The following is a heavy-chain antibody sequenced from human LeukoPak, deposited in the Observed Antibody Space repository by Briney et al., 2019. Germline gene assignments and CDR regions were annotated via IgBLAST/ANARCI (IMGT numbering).Heavy chain of an antibody. V-gene: IGHV4-59*08. D-gene: IGHD1-7*01. CDR1: GGSISSYY. J-gene: IGHJ5*02. CDR3: ARSGHAGNYLSWFDP. Sequence: PSETLSLTCTASGGSISSYYWNWIRQPPGKGLEWIGYIYYSGSTNYNPSLKSRVTISGDTSKNQFSLKLSSVTAADTAVYYCARSGHAGNYLSWFDPWGQGTLVTVSS. CDR2: IYYSGST.